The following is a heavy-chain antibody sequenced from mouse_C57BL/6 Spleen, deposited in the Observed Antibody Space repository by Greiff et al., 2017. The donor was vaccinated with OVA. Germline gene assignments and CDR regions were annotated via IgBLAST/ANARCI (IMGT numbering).Heavy chain of an antibody. V-gene: IGHV1-72*01. Sequence: LFNPFSSFNLSFNSSFYTFTIYLMHWVKQRPGRGLEWIGRIDPNSGGTKYNEKFKSKATLTVDKPSSTAYMQLSSLTSEDSAVYYCARERAYYSNYVAMDYWGQVTSVTVSS. D-gene: IGHD2-5*01. J-gene: IGHJ4*01. CDR1: FYTFTIYL. CDR3: ARERAYYSNYVAMDY. CDR2: IDPNSGGT.